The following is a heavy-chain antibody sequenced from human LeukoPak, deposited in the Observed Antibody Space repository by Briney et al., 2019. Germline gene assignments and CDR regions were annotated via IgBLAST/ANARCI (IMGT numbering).Heavy chain of an antibody. J-gene: IGHJ4*02. CDR2: ISAYNGDT. CDR1: GYTFTNYG. D-gene: IGHD2-21*02. Sequence: ASVTVSCTASGYTFTNYGVSWVRQAPGQGLEWVGWISAYNGDTKYAQKFQGRVTMTTDTSTSTAYMEVRSLRSDDTAVYYCARDCPLGGGDCYSIRLLDNWGQGTLVTVSS. CDR3: ARDCPLGGGDCYSIRLLDN. V-gene: IGHV1-18*01.